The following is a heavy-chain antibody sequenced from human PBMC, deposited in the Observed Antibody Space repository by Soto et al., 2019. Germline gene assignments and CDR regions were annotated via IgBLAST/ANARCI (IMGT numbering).Heavy chain of an antibody. J-gene: IGHJ4*02. CDR1: GGSISSYY. D-gene: IGHD3-9*01. CDR2: IYYSGST. CDR3: ARGALTIFPYSFDS. Sequence: PSETLSLTCTVSGGSISSYYWSWIRQPPGKGLEWIGYIYYSGSTNYNPSLKSRVAISVDTSKNQFSLRLSSVTAADTAVYYCARGALTIFPYSFDSWGLGTPVTVSS. V-gene: IGHV4-59*01.